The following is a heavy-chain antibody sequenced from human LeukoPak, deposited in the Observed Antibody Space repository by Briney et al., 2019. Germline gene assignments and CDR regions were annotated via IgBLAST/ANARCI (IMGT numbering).Heavy chain of an antibody. CDR3: ARGAHRRDSYNYYFDC. D-gene: IGHD5-24*01. CDR1: GFTLSICG. CDR2: IWYDGSNK. Sequence: GGSLRLFSAASGFTLSICGMHWVRQAPGKGLEWVVVIWYDGSNKYYADSVKGRFTISRDNSNNTLYLEMNSLRAEDTAVYYCARGAHRRDSYNYYFDCWGQGTLVTVSS. V-gene: IGHV3-33*01. J-gene: IGHJ4*02.